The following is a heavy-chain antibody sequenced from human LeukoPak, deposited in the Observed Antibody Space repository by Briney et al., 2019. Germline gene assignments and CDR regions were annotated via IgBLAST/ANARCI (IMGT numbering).Heavy chain of an antibody. CDR1: GGSISSYY. D-gene: IGHD2-2*01. Sequence: SETLSLTCTVSGGSISSYYWSWIRQPPGKGLEWIGYIYYSGSTNYNPSLKSRVTISVDTSKNQFSLKLSSVTAADTAVYYCARDRSRGRYCSSPSCWDAFDIWGQGTMVTVSS. V-gene: IGHV4-59*01. J-gene: IGHJ3*02. CDR2: IYYSGST. CDR3: ARDRSRGRYCSSPSCWDAFDI.